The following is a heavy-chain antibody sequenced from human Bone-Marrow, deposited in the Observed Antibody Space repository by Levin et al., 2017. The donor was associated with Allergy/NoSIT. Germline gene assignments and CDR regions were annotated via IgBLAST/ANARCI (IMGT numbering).Heavy chain of an antibody. CDR3: ARADFDTSAYRG. Sequence: SQTLSLTCSVSGGSIISDYWSWIRQPPGKGLEWIGYIFYSGSTDYNPSLKSRVTISLDKSKNQFSLKLNSVTAADTAVYYCARADFDTSAYRGWGQGILVTVSS. J-gene: IGHJ4*02. V-gene: IGHV4-59*01. D-gene: IGHD3-22*01. CDR1: GGSIISDY. CDR2: IFYSGST.